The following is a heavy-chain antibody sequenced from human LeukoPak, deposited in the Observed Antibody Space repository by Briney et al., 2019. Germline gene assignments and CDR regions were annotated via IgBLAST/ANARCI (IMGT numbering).Heavy chain of an antibody. V-gene: IGHV3-21*01. CDR1: GFSVSTYT. J-gene: IGHJ4*02. CDR3: ASRNSALSFDY. Sequence: PGGSLRLSCAASGFSVSTYTMNWVRQAPGKGLEWVSSISSSGSHTYFADSVKGRFTITRDNTKKSLYLQMNSLRAEDTAMYYCASRNSALSFDYWGQGTLVTVSS. CDR2: ISSSGSHT. D-gene: IGHD3-16*02.